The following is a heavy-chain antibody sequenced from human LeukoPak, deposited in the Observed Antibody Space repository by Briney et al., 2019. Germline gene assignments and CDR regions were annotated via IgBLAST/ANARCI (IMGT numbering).Heavy chain of an antibody. CDR3: ARRTHSTYSSSWLFNY. Sequence: GESLKISCKGSGYSFTSYWIGWVRQMPGKGLEWMGIIYPGDSDTRYSPSFQGQVTISADKSISTAYLQWSSLKASDTAMYYCARRTHSTYSSSWLFNYWGQGTLVTVSS. J-gene: IGHJ4*02. V-gene: IGHV5-51*01. CDR2: IYPGDSDT. CDR1: GYSFTSYW. D-gene: IGHD6-13*01.